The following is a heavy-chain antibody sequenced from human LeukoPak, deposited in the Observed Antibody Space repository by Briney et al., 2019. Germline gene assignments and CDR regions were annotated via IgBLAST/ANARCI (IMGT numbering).Heavy chain of an antibody. CDR2: IKQDGSEK. J-gene: IGHJ6*03. Sequence: GGSLRLSCAASGFTLSSYWMTWVRQAPGKGLEWVANIKQDGSEKYYVDSVKGRFTISRDNAKNSLYLQMNSLRAEDTAVYYCATARSNYYYYYMDVWGKGTTVTVSS. D-gene: IGHD1-14*01. V-gene: IGHV3-7*01. CDR1: GFTLSSYW. CDR3: ATARSNYYYYYMDV.